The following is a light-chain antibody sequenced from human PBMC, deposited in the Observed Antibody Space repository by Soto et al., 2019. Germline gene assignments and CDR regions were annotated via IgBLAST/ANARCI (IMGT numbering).Light chain of an antibody. CDR1: SSDVGRYNY. V-gene: IGLV2-11*01. J-gene: IGLJ1*01. CDR3: CSYAGSPYV. CDR2: DVS. Sequence: QSALTQPRSVSGSPGQSVTISCTGTSSDVGRYNYVSWYQHHPGKAPKLMIYDVSTRPSGVPDRFSGSESGTTASLTISGLQAEDEADYYCCSYAGSPYVFGTGTKLTVL.